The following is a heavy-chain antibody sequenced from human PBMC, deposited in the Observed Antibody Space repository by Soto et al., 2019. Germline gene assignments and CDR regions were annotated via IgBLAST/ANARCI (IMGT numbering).Heavy chain of an antibody. CDR2: IYYSGST. Sequence: TVSGGSISSSSYYWGWIRQPPGKGLEWIGSIYYSGSTYYNPSLKSRVTISVDTSKNQFSLKLSSVTAADTAVYYCARRDTAMVLGYFDYWGQGTLVTVSS. D-gene: IGHD5-18*01. CDR3: ARRDTAMVLGYFDY. J-gene: IGHJ4*02. V-gene: IGHV4-39*01. CDR1: GGSISSSSYY.